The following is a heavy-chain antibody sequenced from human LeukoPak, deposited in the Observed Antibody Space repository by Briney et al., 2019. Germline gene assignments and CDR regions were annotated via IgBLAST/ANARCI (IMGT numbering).Heavy chain of an antibody. J-gene: IGHJ5*02. V-gene: IGHV6-1*01. CDR1: GDSVSSNSVT. CDR3: ARRPIQYDCFDP. Sequence: SQTLSLTCAISGDSVSSNSVTWNWIRQSPSRGLEWLGRTYYRSTWYNDYAVSVRGRITVNPDTSKNQFSLHLNSVTPEDTAVHYCARRPIQYDCFDPWGQGILVTVSS. D-gene: IGHD2-2*01. CDR2: TYYRSTWYN.